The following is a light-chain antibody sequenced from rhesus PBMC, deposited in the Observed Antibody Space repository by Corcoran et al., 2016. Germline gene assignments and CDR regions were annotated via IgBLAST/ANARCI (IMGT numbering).Light chain of an antibody. CDR2: KAS. CDR1: QSISSR. Sequence: DIQMTQSPSSLSASVGDTVTTTCRASQSISSRLAWYQLKPGKAPKLLIYKASPLQSGVPSRFSGSGSRTDFTLTIRSLQSEDFAAYYCRQCSRSPLPFGGGTRVKLK. CDR3: RQCSRSPLP. J-gene: IGKJ4*01. V-gene: IGKV1-22*01.